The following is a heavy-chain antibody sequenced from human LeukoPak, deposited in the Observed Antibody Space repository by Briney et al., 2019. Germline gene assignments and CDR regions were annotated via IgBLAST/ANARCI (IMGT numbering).Heavy chain of an antibody. CDR3: AKYGVNQPYYYDSSGTSFDY. Sequence: ASVKVSCKASGYTFTSYDINWVRQATGQGLEWMGWMNPNSGNTGYAQKFQGRVTITRNTSISTAYMELSSLRSEDTAVYYCAKYGVNQPYYYDSSGTSFDYWGQGTLVTVSS. CDR1: GYTFTSYD. D-gene: IGHD3-22*01. J-gene: IGHJ4*02. V-gene: IGHV1-8*03. CDR2: MNPNSGNT.